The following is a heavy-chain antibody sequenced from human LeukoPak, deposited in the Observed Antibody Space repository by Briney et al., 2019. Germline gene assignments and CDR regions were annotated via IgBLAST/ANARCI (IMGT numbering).Heavy chain of an antibody. CDR2: IKEDGSEK. V-gene: IGHV3-7*01. Sequence: PGGSLRLSCTASGFTFNRDWTAWVRQAPGKGLEWVANIKEDGSEKNYVDSVKGRFTISRDNAKNSLYLQMNSLRAEDTAVYYCARDYGDSDVWGQGTTVTVSS. CDR3: ARDYGDSDV. D-gene: IGHD4-17*01. CDR1: GFTFNRDW. J-gene: IGHJ6*02.